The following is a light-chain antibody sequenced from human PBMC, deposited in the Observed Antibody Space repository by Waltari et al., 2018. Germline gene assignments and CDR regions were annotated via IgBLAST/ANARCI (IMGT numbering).Light chain of an antibody. CDR3: MQGTHWPLT. V-gene: IGKV2-30*01. Sequence: DVVMTQSPLSLPVTLGQPASISCRSSQSLVYSGGNTYLNWFQRRPGQSPRRLMYKVSNRAYGVSDRFSGSGSGTDFTLKISRVEAEDVGVYYCMQGTHWPLTFGGGTKVEIK. CDR1: QSLVYSGGNTY. J-gene: IGKJ4*01. CDR2: KVS.